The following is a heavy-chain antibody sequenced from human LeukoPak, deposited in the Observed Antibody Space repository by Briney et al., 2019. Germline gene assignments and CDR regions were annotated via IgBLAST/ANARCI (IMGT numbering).Heavy chain of an antibody. V-gene: IGHV3-30*04. CDR2: ISMDGIQE. J-gene: IGHJ3*01. D-gene: IGHD5-18*01. CDR1: GFRFNNYA. Sequence: TGGSLRLSCAASGFRFNNYAMHWVRQPPGTGLEWVAVISMDGIQEYYADSVKGRFSISRDNSKNTLYLQMNSLRSEDTAVYYCAREVYSYALDALDLWGQETMVTVSS. CDR3: AREVYSYALDALDL.